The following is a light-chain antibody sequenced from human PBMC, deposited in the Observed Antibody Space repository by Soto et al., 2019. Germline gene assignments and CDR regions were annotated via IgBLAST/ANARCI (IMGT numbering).Light chain of an antibody. V-gene: IGKV1-39*01. CDR1: QTINKN. CDR2: SAS. Sequence: DIHMTQAPSSLSASVGDSVTITCRASQTINKNLNWYHQKPGQAPNLLIYSASDFQSGVPSRFSGSASGTEFTLTISGLQPEDFATYYCQQSFSTPYTFGQGTDLQI. CDR3: QQSFSTPYT. J-gene: IGKJ2*01.